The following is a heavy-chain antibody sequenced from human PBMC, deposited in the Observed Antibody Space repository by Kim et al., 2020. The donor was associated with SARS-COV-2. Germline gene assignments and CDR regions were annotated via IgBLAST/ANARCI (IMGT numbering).Heavy chain of an antibody. V-gene: IGHV4-34*01. Sequence: SETLSLTCAVYGGSFSDYNWSWIRQPPGKGLEWIGEINHSGSTRHSPSLKSRVSISVDTSKSQFSLRLKAMTAADTAVYYCARGRAGVVPAPVLGLGPFYDYYAMDVWGQGTAVAV. J-gene: IGHJ6*02. D-gene: IGHD3-16*01. CDR2: INHSGST. CDR1: GGSFSDYN. CDR3: ARGRAGVVPAPVLGLGPFYDYYAMDV.